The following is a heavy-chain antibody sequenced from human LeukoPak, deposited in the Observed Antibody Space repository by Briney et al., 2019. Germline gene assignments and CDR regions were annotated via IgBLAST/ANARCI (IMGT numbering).Heavy chain of an antibody. CDR2: INGSGTNL. CDR1: GFTFSSYA. Sequence: PGGSLRLSFAASGFTFSSYAMSWIRQAPGKGLQWLAYINGSGTNLYYADAVRGRFTISRDNSKNSLYLQMNSLRAEDTAIYYCARRDYDSYFDYWGQGTLVTVSS. D-gene: IGHD4-17*01. V-gene: IGHV3-11*04. CDR3: ARRDYDSYFDY. J-gene: IGHJ4*02.